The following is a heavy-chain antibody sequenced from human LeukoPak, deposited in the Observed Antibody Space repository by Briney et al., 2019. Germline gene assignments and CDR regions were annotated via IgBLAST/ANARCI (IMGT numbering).Heavy chain of an antibody. Sequence: GGSLRLSCAASGFIFSNDAMHWVRQAPGKGLEWVAFIWFDGSNRHYADSVKGRFTISRDNSEDTLYLQMNSLRAEDTAVYYCVRDPSGSGFAFDSWGQGALVTVSS. D-gene: IGHD1-1*01. CDR1: GFIFSNDA. J-gene: IGHJ4*02. CDR3: VRDPSGSGFAFDS. V-gene: IGHV3-33*01. CDR2: IWFDGSNR.